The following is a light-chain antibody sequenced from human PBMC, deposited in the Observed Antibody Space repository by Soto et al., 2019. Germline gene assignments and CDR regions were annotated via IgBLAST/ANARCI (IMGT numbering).Light chain of an antibody. CDR3: QHYGSSPPLA. CDR2: GAS. CDR1: QSVSSVF. J-gene: IGKJ4*01. V-gene: IGKV3-20*01. Sequence: EFVLTQSPGTLSLSPGERATLSCRASQSVSSVFFAWYQQKPGQPPRLLIYGASTTGSGIPDRFSGSGSGTDFTLTLSRLEPEDFVVYYCQHYGSSPPLAFGGGTKVDIK.